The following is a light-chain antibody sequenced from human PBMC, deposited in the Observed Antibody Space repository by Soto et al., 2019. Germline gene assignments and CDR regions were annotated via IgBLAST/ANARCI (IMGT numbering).Light chain of an antibody. CDR1: QSVRSN. Sequence: EIVMTQSPATLSVSPGERATLSCRASQSVRSNLAWYQQKPGQAPRLLIYGVSTRATGIPARFSGSGSGTEFTLTISSLQSEDIAAYYCQQYNNWPYTFGQGTKVDIK. V-gene: IGKV3-15*01. J-gene: IGKJ2*01. CDR3: QQYNNWPYT. CDR2: GVS.